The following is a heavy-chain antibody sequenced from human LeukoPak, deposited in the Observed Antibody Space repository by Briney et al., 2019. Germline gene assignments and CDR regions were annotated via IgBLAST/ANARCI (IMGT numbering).Heavy chain of an antibody. V-gene: IGHV3-53*01. Sequence: GGSLRLSCAPSGFTVIRNYMSWVRQAPGGGLERVSVIYSGGSTYYADSVKGRFTIFRDNSKNTLYLQMNNLRAEDTAVYYCARDRRERGFREFHYYYYYMDVWGKGTTVTVSS. CDR2: IYSGGST. CDR3: ARDRRERGFREFHYYYYYMDV. CDR1: GFTVIRNY. D-gene: IGHD3-10*01. J-gene: IGHJ6*03.